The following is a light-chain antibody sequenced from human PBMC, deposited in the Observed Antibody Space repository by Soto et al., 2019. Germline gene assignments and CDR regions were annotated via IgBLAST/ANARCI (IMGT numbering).Light chain of an antibody. CDR1: TSNIGNNA. Sequence: QLVLTQPPSVSEAPRQRVTISCSGSTSNIGNNAVNWYQQVPGKAPKLLIYYDDLVPSGVSDRFSGSKSGTSASLAISGLQSEDEADYYCAAWDDRMNAVVFGGGTKLTVL. V-gene: IGLV1-36*01. J-gene: IGLJ2*01. CDR3: AAWDDRMNAVV. CDR2: YDD.